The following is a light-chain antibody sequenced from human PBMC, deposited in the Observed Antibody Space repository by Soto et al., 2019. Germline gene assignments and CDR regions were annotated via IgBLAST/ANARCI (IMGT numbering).Light chain of an antibody. CDR2: DAS. J-gene: IGKJ4*02. Sequence: EIELTHSPDTLSLSPGERATLSCMASLTVTDNYLAWYQQKAGQPPRLVIYDASNRATGIPDRFSASVSGTDFTRTICRVEPDGFAVYYCHLYSAAPLTLSGGTKVDIK. CDR1: LTVTDNY. CDR3: HLYSAAPLT. V-gene: IGKV3-20*01.